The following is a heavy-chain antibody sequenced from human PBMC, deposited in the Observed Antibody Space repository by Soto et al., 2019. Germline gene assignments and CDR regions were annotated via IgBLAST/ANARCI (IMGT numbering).Heavy chain of an antibody. CDR1: GFTFSSYA. D-gene: IGHD2-2*01. CDR2: ISGSGGST. V-gene: IGHV3-23*01. J-gene: IGHJ6*02. CDR3: EKVMPHTVNYYYGMDV. Sequence: GGSLRLSCAASGFTFSSYAMSWVRQAPGKGLEWVSAISGSGGSTYYADSVKGRFTISRDNSKNTLYLQMNSLRAEDTAVYYCEKVMPHTVNYYYGMDVWGQGTTVTVSS.